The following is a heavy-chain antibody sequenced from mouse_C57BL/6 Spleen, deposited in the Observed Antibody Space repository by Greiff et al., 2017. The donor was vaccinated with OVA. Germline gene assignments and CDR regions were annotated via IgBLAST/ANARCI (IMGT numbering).Heavy chain of an antibody. CDR3: ATLWGAMDY. V-gene: IGHV1-52*01. J-gene: IGHJ4*01. Sequence: QVQLQQSGAELVRPGSSVKLSCKASGYTFTSYWMHWVKQRPIQGLEWIGNIDPSDSETHYNQKFKDKATLTVDKSSSTAYMQLSSLTSEDSAVYYCATLWGAMDYWGQGTSVTVSS. D-gene: IGHD6-1*01. CDR1: GYTFTSYW. CDR2: IDPSDSET.